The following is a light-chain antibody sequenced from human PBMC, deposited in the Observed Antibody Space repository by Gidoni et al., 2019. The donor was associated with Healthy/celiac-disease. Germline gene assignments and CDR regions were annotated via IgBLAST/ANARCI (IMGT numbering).Light chain of an antibody. CDR2: AAS. CDR3: QQANSFLRT. Sequence: IEMNQSPSSVSASVGDRVTITCRASQGSSSWLAWYQHKPGKAAKLLIYAASSLQSGVPSRFSGSGSGTDFTLTISSLQPEDFATYYCQQANSFLRTFGGGTKVEIK. V-gene: IGKV1-12*01. CDR1: QGSSSW. J-gene: IGKJ4*01.